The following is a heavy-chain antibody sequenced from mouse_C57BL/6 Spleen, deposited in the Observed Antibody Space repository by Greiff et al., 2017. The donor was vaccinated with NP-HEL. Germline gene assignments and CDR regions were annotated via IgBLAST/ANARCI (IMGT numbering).Heavy chain of an antibody. CDR2: ISSGSSTI. CDR3: ARDDYERGAY. J-gene: IGHJ3*01. CDR1: GFTFSDYG. Sequence: DVMLVESGGGLVKPGGSLKLSCAASGFTFSDYGMHWVRQAPEKGLEWVAYISSGSSTIYYADTVKGRFTISRDNAKNTLFLQMTSLRSEDTAMYYCARDDYERGAYWGQGTLVTVSA. D-gene: IGHD2-4*01. V-gene: IGHV5-17*01.